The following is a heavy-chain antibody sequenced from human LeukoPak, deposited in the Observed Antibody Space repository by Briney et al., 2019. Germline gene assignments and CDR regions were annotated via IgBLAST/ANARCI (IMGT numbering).Heavy chain of an antibody. J-gene: IGHJ4*02. CDR2: INSDGSST. Sequence: GGSLRLSCAASGFNFSSYWMHWVRQAPGKGLVWVSRINSDGSSTSYADSVKGRFTISRDNAKNTLYLQMNSLRAEDTAVYYCAREMEGDYGSGTFFDHWGQGNMVTVSS. CDR1: GFNFSSYW. CDR3: AREMEGDYGSGTFFDH. V-gene: IGHV3-74*01. D-gene: IGHD3-10*01.